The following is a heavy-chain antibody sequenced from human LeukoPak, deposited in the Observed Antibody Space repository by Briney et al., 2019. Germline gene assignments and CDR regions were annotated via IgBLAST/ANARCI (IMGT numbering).Heavy chain of an antibody. CDR3: ARGIRLGYGSGRDWFDP. J-gene: IGHJ5*02. CDR1: GGFISSYY. CDR2: IYTSGST. V-gene: IGHV4-4*07. Sequence: TETLSLTCTVSGGFISSYYWSWIRQPAGKGLEWIGRIYTSGSTNYNPSLKSRVTMSVDTSKNQFSLKLNPVTAADTAVYYCARGIRLGYGSGRDWFDPWGQGTLVTVSS. D-gene: IGHD3-10*01.